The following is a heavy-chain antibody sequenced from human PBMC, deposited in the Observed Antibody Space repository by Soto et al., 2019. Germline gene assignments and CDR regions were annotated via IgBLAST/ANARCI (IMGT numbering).Heavy chain of an antibody. D-gene: IGHD3-22*01. Sequence: GASVKVSCKASGYIFTYRYLYWVRQAPGQTLEWMGWIIPYNGNTNYAQKFQDRFSITRESSLSTVYMELRSLRSDDTAMFYCASGRYDASGYFDYWGQGTLVTVSS. J-gene: IGHJ4*02. CDR2: IIPYNGNT. CDR1: GYIFTYRY. V-gene: IGHV1-45*02. CDR3: ASGRYDASGYFDY.